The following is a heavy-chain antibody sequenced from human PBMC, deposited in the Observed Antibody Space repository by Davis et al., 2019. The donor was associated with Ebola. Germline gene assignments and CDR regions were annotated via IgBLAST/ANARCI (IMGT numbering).Heavy chain of an antibody. Sequence: GESLKISCAASGFDFPTYNMNWVRQAPGKGLEWVSTFGTSGDTYYADSVKGRFTISRDNSRNTLYLQMNGLRVEDTAMYYCAKDTANIWFDVWGQGTMVTVSS. CDR1: GFDFPTYN. D-gene: IGHD2-21*02. V-gene: IGHV3-23*01. J-gene: IGHJ3*01. CDR2: FGTSGDT. CDR3: AKDTANIWFDV.